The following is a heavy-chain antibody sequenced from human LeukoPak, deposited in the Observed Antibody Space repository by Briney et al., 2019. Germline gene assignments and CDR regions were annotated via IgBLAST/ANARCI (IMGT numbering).Heavy chain of an antibody. V-gene: IGHV3-74*01. Sequence: GGSLRLSCAASGFTFGNYWMHWVRQAPGKGLVWVSRINSDGSSTSYADSVKGRFTISRDNAKNTLYLQLNSLRAEDTAVYYCARGGFCSGGSCPVDYYYYMDVWGKGTTVTVSS. CDR3: ARGGFCSGGSCPVDYYYYMDV. CDR1: GFTFGNYW. CDR2: INSDGSST. D-gene: IGHD2-15*01. J-gene: IGHJ6*03.